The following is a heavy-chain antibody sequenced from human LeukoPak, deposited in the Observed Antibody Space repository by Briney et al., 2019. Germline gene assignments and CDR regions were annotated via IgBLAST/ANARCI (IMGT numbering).Heavy chain of an antibody. V-gene: IGHV1-18*04. CDR2: ITPYRGNT. D-gene: IGHD3-10*01. Sequence: ASVKLSCKASGYAFTSYAISWVRQAPGQGLEWVGWITPYRGNTKYAQNLQGRVTVTADTSTTTAYLELRSLTYDDTAVYYCARGVREAMYYYGSGSEFYDFWGPGTLVTVSS. CDR1: GYAFTSYA. J-gene: IGHJ4*02. CDR3: ARGVREAMYYYGSGSEFYDF.